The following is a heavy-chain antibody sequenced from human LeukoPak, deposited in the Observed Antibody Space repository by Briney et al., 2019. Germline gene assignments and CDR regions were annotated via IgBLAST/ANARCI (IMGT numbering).Heavy chain of an antibody. V-gene: IGHV1-46*01. D-gene: IGHD5-24*01. J-gene: IGHJ4*02. CDR3: AREGGDGYNYDY. CDR2: INPSGGST. CDR1: GYTFTSCY. Sequence: ASVKVSCKASGYTFTSCYMHWVRQAPGQGLEWMGIINPSGGSTSYAQKFQGRVTMTRDMFTSTVYMELSSLRSEDTAVYYCAREGGDGYNYDYWGQGTLVTVSS.